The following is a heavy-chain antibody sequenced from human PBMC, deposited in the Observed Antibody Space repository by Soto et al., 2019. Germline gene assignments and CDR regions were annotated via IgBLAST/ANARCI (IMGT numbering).Heavy chain of an antibody. CDR2: ISSSSSYI. D-gene: IGHD6-19*01. J-gene: IGHJ6*02. CDR1: GFTFSSYS. Sequence: TGGSLRLSCAASGFTFSSYSMNWVRQAPGKGLEWVSSISSSSSYIYYADSVKGRFTISRDNAKNSLYLQMNSLRAEDTAVYYCARDLRCSGYSSDCEAVYYYGMDVWGQGTTVTVSS. CDR3: ARDLRCSGYSSDCEAVYYYGMDV. V-gene: IGHV3-21*01.